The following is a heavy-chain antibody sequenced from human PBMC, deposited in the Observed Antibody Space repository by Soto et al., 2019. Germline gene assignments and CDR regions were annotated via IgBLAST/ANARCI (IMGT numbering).Heavy chain of an antibody. CDR3: ARDQEVVVGRWYLDL. V-gene: IGHV3-30*04. CDR2: ISFDGSNK. D-gene: IGHD3-22*01. Sequence: QVQLVESGGGVVQTGRSLSLSCAASGFSFSGYALHWVRQAPGKGLDWVAVISFDGSNKFYADSVRGRFTISRDNSKSTLYLQMSSLRVEDTAVYYCARDQEVVVGRWYLDLWGRGTLVTVSS. CDR1: GFSFSGYA. J-gene: IGHJ2*01.